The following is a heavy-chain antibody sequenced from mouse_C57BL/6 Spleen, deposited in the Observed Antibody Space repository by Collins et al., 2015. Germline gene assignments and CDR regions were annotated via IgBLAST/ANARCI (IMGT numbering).Heavy chain of an antibody. CDR3: TREGNYGYWYFDV. Sequence: DVKLVESGGGLVKPGGSLKLSCAASGFTFSSYTMSWVRQTPEKRLEWVATISSGGSYTYYPDSVKGRFTISRDNAKNTLYLQMSSLKSEDTAMYYCTREGNYGYWYFDVWGAGTTVTVSS. D-gene: IGHD2-1*01. CDR1: GFTFSSYT. V-gene: IGHV5-6-4*01. CDR2: ISSGGSYT. J-gene: IGHJ1*01.